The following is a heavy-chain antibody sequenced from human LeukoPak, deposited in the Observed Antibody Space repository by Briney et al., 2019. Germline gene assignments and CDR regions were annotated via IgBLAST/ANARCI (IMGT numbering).Heavy chain of an antibody. Sequence: GGSLRLSCAASGFTVSSNYMSWVRQAPGKGLEGVSVIYSGGSTYYADSVKGRFTISRDNSKNTLYLQMNSLRAEDTAVYYCARAVRAAAGTGLAITFDYWGQGTLVTVSS. D-gene: IGHD6-13*01. V-gene: IGHV3-53*01. CDR1: GFTVSSNY. CDR3: ARAVRAAAGTGLAITFDY. J-gene: IGHJ4*02. CDR2: IYSGGST.